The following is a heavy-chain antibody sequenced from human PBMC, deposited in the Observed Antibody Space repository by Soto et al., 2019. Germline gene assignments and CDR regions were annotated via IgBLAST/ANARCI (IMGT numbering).Heavy chain of an antibody. CDR3: ARVGGLSSSSYYYYGMDV. CDR1: GYSFTSYW. CDR2: IYPGDSDT. V-gene: IGHV5-51*01. D-gene: IGHD6-6*01. J-gene: IGHJ6*02. Sequence: GESLKISCKGSGYSFTSYWIGWVRQMPGKGLEWMGIIYPGDSDTRYSPSFQGQVTISADKSISTAYLQWSSLKASDTAMHYCARVGGLSSSSYYYYGMDVWGQGTTVTVSS.